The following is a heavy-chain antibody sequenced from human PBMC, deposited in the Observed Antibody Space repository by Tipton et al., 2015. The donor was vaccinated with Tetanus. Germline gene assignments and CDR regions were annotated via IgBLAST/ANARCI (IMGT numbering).Heavy chain of an antibody. CDR1: GFTFDDYA. CDR2: ISGNSGSI. V-gene: IGHV3-9*01. D-gene: IGHD4-17*01. CDR3: AKDAYDYGDYRGIFDF. J-gene: IGHJ4*02. Sequence: SLRLSCAASGFTFDDYAMHWVRQAPGKGLEWVSGISGNSGSIGYADSVKGRFTISRDNAKNSLYLQMNSLRAEDTALYYCAKDAYDYGDYRGIFDFWGQGTLVTVSS.